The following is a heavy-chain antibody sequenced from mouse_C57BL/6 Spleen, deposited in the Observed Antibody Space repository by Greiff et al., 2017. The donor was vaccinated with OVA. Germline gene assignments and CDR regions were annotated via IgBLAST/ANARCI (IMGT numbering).Heavy chain of an antibody. CDR2: IWGDGST. CDR1: GFSLTSYG. CDR3: AKQDYYYYGSSYAMDY. Sequence: VQLQQSGPGLVAPSQSLSITCTVSGFSLTSYGVSWVRQPPGKGLEWLGVIWGDGSTTYHSALISRLSISKDNSKSQVCVKLNSLQTDDTATCYCAKQDYYYYGSSYAMDYWGQGTSVTVSS. V-gene: IGHV2-3*01. D-gene: IGHD1-1*01. J-gene: IGHJ4*01.